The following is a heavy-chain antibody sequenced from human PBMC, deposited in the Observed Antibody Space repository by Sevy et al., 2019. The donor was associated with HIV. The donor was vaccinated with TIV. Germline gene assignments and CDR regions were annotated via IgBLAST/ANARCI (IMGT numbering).Heavy chain of an antibody. Sequence: GGSLRLSCAASGFTFSSYGMHWVRQAPGKGLEWVAFIRYDGSNKYYADSVKGRFTISGENSKNTLYLQMNSLRAEDTAVYYCAKVARSDCSSTSCTYYYYYYYMDVWGKGTTVTVSS. J-gene: IGHJ6*03. CDR3: AKVARSDCSSTSCTYYYYYYYMDV. CDR2: IRYDGSNK. D-gene: IGHD2-2*01. V-gene: IGHV3-30*02. CDR1: GFTFSSYG.